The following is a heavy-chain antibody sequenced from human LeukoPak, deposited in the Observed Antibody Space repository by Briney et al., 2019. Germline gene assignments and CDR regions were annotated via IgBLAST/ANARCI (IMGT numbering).Heavy chain of an antibody. CDR2: INPNSGGT. CDR1: GYTFTGYY. D-gene: IGHD3-16*02. J-gene: IGHJ4*02. CDR3: ASGAYDYVWGSYRYSAFDY. V-gene: IGHV1-2*02. Sequence: ASVKVSCKASGYTFTGYYMHWVRQAPGHGLEWMGWINPNSGGTNYAQKFQGRVTMTRDTSISTAYMELSRLRSDDTAVYYCASGAYDYVWGSYRYSAFDYWGQGTLVTVSS.